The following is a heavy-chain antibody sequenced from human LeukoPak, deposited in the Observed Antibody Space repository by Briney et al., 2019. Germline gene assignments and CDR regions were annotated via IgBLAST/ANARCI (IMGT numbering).Heavy chain of an antibody. CDR3: ARGGYSYVDAFDI. D-gene: IGHD5-18*01. V-gene: IGHV1-2*02. J-gene: IGHJ3*02. Sequence: ASVKVSCKASGGTFSSYAISWVRQAPGQGLEWMGWINPNSGGTNYAQKFQGRVTMPSDTSISTAYMELSRLRSDDTAVYYCARGGYSYVDAFDIWGQGTMVTVSS. CDR2: INPNSGGT. CDR1: GGTFSSYA.